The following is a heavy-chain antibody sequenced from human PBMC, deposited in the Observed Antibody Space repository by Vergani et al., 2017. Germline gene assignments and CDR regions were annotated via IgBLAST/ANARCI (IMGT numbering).Heavy chain of an antibody. D-gene: IGHD3-22*01. CDR3: AKDLISYYYDSSALDY. CDR1: GFTFSSYA. Sequence: VQLVESGGGLVQPGGSLRLSCAASGFTFSSYAMHWVRQAPGKGLEYVSAISSNGGSTYYADSVKGRFTISRDNSKNTLYLQMNSLRAEDTAVYYCAKDLISYYYDSSALDYWGQGTLVTVSS. CDR2: ISSNGGST. J-gene: IGHJ4*02. V-gene: IGHV3-64*04.